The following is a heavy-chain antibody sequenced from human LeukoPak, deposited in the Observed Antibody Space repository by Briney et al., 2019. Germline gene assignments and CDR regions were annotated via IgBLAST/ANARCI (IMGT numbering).Heavy chain of an antibody. CDR1: GFTFEDHA. Sequence: GRSLRLSCAVSGFTFEDHAMHWVRQVPGTGLEWVSGVSANSGRLDYADSVKGRFTISRDNARKFLYPQMNSLRAEDSAFYYCAKDKGSGGGHYYGMDVWGQGTPVTVS. CDR3: AKDKGSGGGHYYGMDV. D-gene: IGHD6-25*01. J-gene: IGHJ6*02. V-gene: IGHV3-9*01. CDR2: VSANSGRL.